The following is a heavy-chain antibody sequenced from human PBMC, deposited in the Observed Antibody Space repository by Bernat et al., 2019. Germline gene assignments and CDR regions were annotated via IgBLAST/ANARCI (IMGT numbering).Heavy chain of an antibody. CDR2: ISSSSYT. D-gene: IGHD2-15*01. J-gene: IGHJ4*02. V-gene: IGHV3-11*05. CDR1: GFTFSDYY. CDR3: ARARGYCSGGSCYYDFDH. Sequence: QVQLVESGGGLVKPGGSLRLSCAASGFTFSDYYMSWIRQAPGKGLEWVSYISSSSYTNYADSVKGRFTISRDNAKNSLYLQMNSLRAEDTAVYYCARARGYCSGGSCYYDFDHWGQGTLVTVSS.